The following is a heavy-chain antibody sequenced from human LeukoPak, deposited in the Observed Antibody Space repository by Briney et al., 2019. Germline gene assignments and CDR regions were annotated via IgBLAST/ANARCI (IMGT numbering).Heavy chain of an antibody. Sequence: GGSLRLSCAASGFTFSSYGMDWVRQAPGKGLEWVAVISYDGSNKYYADSVKGRFTISRDNSKNTLYLQMNSLRAEDTAVYYCARREIYCSGGSCYWWGAFDIWGQGTMVTVSS. CDR3: ARREIYCSGGSCYWWGAFDI. CDR2: ISYDGSNK. J-gene: IGHJ3*02. D-gene: IGHD2-15*01. V-gene: IGHV3-30*03. CDR1: GFTFSSYG.